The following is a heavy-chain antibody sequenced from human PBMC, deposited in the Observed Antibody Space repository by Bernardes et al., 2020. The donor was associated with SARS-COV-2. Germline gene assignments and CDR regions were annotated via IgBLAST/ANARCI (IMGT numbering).Heavy chain of an antibody. Sequence: GGSLRLSCAVSGVTIGDYYMSWIRQAPGMGLEWVSYITTSTYTNYADSVRGRFTISRDNAKNSLNLQMNSLRAEDTAVYYCARDHAFGRGRDYDSSGYWDWGQGTLVTVSS. CDR2: ITTSTYT. J-gene: IGHJ4*02. CDR3: ARDHAFGRGRDYDSSGYWD. D-gene: IGHD3-22*01. CDR1: GVTIGDYY. V-gene: IGHV3-11*06.